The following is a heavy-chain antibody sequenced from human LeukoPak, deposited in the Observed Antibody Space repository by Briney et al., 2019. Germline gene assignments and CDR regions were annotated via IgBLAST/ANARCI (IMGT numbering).Heavy chain of an antibody. CDR3: AREKVLYGSGSYVDY. CDR2: IYYSGST. Sequence: PSETLSLTCTVSGGSISSYYWSWIRQPPGKGLEWIGYIYYSGSTNYNPSLKSRVTISVDTSKNQFSLKLSSVTAADTAVYYCAREKVLYGSGSYVDYWGQGTLVTVSS. V-gene: IGHV4-59*01. CDR1: GGSISSYY. D-gene: IGHD3-10*01. J-gene: IGHJ4*02.